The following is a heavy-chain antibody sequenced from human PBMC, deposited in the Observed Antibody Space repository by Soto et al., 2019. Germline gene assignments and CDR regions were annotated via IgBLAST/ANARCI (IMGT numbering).Heavy chain of an antibody. CDR2: ISKSSDTI. CDR3: ARDAFDYDTTGYHCDY. CDR1: GFNFSNYN. D-gene: IGHD3-22*01. Sequence: EVQLVESGGGLVQPGGSLRLTCAASGFNFSNYNMNWVRQAPGKGLEWVSYISKSSDTIYYADSVRGRFSISRDNGKNSLYLQMDSLRDEDTAVYYCARDAFDYDTTGYHCDYWGQGTLVTVSS. J-gene: IGHJ4*02. V-gene: IGHV3-48*02.